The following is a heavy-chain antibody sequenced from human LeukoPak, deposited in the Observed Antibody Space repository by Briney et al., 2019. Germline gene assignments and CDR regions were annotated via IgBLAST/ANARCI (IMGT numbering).Heavy chain of an antibody. D-gene: IGHD1-1*01. CDR2: ISPGGGDTI. J-gene: IGHJ4*02. CDR3: ARKTFGTVYFDY. V-gene: IGHV3-48*03. CDR1: GFTFTTYE. Sequence: SGGSLRLSCAASGFTFTTYEMNWVRQAPGKGLEWISYISPGGGDTIYYADSVKGRFTISRDNAKNSVYLRMKSLRGEDTAVYYCARKTFGTVYFDYWGQGNLVTVSS.